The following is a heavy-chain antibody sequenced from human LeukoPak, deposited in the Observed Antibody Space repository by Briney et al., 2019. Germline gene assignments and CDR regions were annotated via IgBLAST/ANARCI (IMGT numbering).Heavy chain of an antibody. J-gene: IGHJ5*02. CDR1: GGSISSGSYY. CDR3: AGDRAAYCGGDCYPNWFDP. D-gene: IGHD2-21*02. V-gene: IGHV4-61*02. CDR2: IYTSGST. Sequence: SETLSLTCTVSGGSISSGSYYWSWIRQPAGKGLEWIGRIYTSGSTNYNPSLKSRVTISVDTSKNQFSLKLSSVTAADTAVYYCAGDRAAYCGGDCYPNWFDPWGQGTLVTVSS.